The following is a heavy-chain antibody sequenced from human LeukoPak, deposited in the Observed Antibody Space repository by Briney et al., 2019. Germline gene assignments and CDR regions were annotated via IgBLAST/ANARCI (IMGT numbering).Heavy chain of an antibody. V-gene: IGHV3-21*01. CDR3: ARGALGGNYYYYYGMDV. CDR1: GFTFSSYS. J-gene: IGHJ6*02. D-gene: IGHD3-16*01. Sequence: GGSLRLSCAASGFTFSSYSMTWVRQAPGKGLEWVSSISSSSSYIYYADSVKGRFTISRDNAKNSLYLQMNSLRAEDTAVYYCARGALGGNYYYYYGMDVWGQGTTVTVSS. CDR2: ISSSSSYI.